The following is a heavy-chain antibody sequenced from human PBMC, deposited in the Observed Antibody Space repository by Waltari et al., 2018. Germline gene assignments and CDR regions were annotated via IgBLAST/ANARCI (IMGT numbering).Heavy chain of an antibody. CDR1: GFPFSTYS. CDR3: AMSNYGGNSIVGY. V-gene: IGHV3-21*01. Sequence: EVQLVESGGGLVKPGGSLRLSCAASGFPFSTYSMNWVRQAPGKGLEWVSSISSSSSYIYYADSVKGRFTISRDNAKNSLYLQMNSLRAEDTAVYYCAMSNYGGNSIVGYWGQGTLVTVSS. CDR2: ISSSSSYI. J-gene: IGHJ4*02. D-gene: IGHD4-17*01.